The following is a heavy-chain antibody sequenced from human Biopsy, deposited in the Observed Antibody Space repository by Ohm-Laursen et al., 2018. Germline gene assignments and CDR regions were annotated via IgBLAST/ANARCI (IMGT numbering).Heavy chain of an antibody. CDR3: ARNTGWYGDLYYFDY. D-gene: IGHD6-19*01. CDR2: INPIGSTT. Sequence: ASVKVSCKPSGYSFTTYYTHWARHAPGQGLGWMGMINPIGSTTSYPQIFQGRVTMTMDTSKSTVYIELSSLRSADTAVYFCARNTGWYGDLYYFDYWGQGTLVTVSS. J-gene: IGHJ4*02. V-gene: IGHV1-46*01. CDR1: GYSFTTYY.